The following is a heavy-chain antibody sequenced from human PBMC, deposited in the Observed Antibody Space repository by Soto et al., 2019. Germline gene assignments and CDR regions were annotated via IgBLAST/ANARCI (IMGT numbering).Heavy chain of an antibody. J-gene: IGHJ4*02. Sequence: ASVKVSCKASGYTFTGYYMHWVRQAPGQGLEWMGWINPNSGGTNYAQKFQGWVTMTRDTSISTAYMELSRLRSDDTAVYYCARGLKSGWYYFDYWGQGTLVTV. V-gene: IGHV1-2*04. CDR2: INPNSGGT. CDR1: GYTFTGYY. D-gene: IGHD6-19*01. CDR3: ARGLKSGWYYFDY.